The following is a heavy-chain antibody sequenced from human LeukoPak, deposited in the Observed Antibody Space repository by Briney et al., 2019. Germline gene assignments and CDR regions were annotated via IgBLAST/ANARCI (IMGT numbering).Heavy chain of an antibody. CDR2: ISPDGNYI. V-gene: IGHV3-23*01. D-gene: IGHD6-19*01. J-gene: IGHJ4*02. Sequence: GGSLRLSCAASGFTFSNFAMSWVRQTPGTGLAWLSAISPDGNYIYYADSVKGRFTTSRDNSKNTLYLQMTSLRVEDTAVYFCVSQLDHRVAVAGSFDNWGQGTLISVSP. CDR1: GFTFSNFA. CDR3: VSQLDHRVAVAGSFDN.